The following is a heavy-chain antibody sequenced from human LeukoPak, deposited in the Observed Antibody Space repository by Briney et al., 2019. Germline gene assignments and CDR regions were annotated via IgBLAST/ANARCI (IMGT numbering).Heavy chain of an antibody. J-gene: IGHJ4*02. Sequence: PGGSLRLSCAASGFTFSSYAMSWVRQAPGKGLEWVSAISGSGGSTYYADSGKGRFTISRDNSKNTLYLQMNSLRAEDTAVYYCAKDTSSSWTSIPFDYWGQGTLVTVSS. CDR3: AKDTSSSWTSIPFDY. CDR1: GFTFSSYA. CDR2: ISGSGGST. V-gene: IGHV3-23*01. D-gene: IGHD6-13*01.